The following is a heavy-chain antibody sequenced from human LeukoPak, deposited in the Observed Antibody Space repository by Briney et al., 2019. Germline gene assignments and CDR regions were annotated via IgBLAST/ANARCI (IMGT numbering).Heavy chain of an antibody. D-gene: IGHD6-13*01. CDR1: GFTFSSYS. V-gene: IGHV3-48*01. CDR2: ISSSSSTI. CDR3: ARDHPDYSSRGGGVDY. Sequence: PGGSLRLSCAASGFTFSSYSMNWVRQAPGKGLEWVSYISSSSSTIYYADSVKGRFTISRDNAKNSLYLQMNSLRAEDTAVYYCARDHPDYSSRGGGVDYWGQGTLVTVSS. J-gene: IGHJ4*02.